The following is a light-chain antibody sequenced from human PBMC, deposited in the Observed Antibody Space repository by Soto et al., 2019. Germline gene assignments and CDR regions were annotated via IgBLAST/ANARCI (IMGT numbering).Light chain of an antibody. CDR1: QRINNW. CDR3: QQYNSHWSWT. Sequence: DIQMTQSPSTLAASAGDRVTITCRASQRINNWVAWYQQKPGKAPKPLSYQASNLQSGLPPRFSGGGFGTEFTLTISHLQPEDFAMYYCQQYNSHWSWTFGQGTKVDIK. CDR2: QAS. J-gene: IGKJ1*01. V-gene: IGKV1-5*03.